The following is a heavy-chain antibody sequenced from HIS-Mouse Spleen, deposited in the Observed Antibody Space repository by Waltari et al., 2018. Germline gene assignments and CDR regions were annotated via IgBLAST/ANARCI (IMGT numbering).Heavy chain of an antibody. J-gene: IGHJ4*02. V-gene: IGHV3-30-3*01. D-gene: IGHD1-20*01. CDR1: GFTFSSYA. Sequence: QVQLVESGGGVVQPGRSLRLPCAAPGFTFSSYAMHWVRQAPGKGLEWVAVISYDGSNKYYADSVKGRFTISRDNSKNTLYLQMNSLRAEDTAVYYCARDHRNNWAIRDWGQGTLVTVSS. CDR3: ARDHRNNWAIRD. CDR2: ISYDGSNK.